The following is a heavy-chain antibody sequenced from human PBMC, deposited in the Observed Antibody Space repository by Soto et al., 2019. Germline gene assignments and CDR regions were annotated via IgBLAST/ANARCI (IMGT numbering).Heavy chain of an antibody. Sequence: ASVKVSCKASGYTFTNNVIHWLRQAPGQTLEWMGWIHTAKGNTKYSQKFEARVTLTRDTAASTAYMELNSLRSDDTAVYYCARDPIWTYTWNYARTSSMDPRGQGPFLTVSS. D-gene: IGHD1-7*01. J-gene: IGHJ5*02. CDR1: GYTFTNNV. CDR3: ARDPIWTYTWNYARTSSMDP. V-gene: IGHV1-3*04. CDR2: IHTAKGNT.